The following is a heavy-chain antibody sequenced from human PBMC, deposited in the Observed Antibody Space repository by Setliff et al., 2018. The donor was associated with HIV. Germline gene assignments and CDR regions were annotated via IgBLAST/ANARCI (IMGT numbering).Heavy chain of an antibody. D-gene: IGHD2-21*02. CDR3: ATLDHSGGNFLAY. CDR1: GGSISSGSYY. J-gene: IGHJ4*02. CDR2: IYTSGST. Sequence: KSSETLSLTCTVSGGSISSGSYYWSWIRQPAGKGLEWIGRIYTSGSTNYNPSLKRRVTISLDTSKEQFSLELSSATAADTAVYYCATLDHSGGNFLAYWGQGSLVTVSS. V-gene: IGHV4-61*02.